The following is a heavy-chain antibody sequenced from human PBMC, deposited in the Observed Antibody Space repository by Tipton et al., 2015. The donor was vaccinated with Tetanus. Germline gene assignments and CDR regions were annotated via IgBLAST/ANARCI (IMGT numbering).Heavy chain of an antibody. Sequence: LRLSCAASGFTFSSYAMSWVRQAPGKGLEWVSVIYSGGSSTYYTDSVKGRFTISRDNSKNTLYLQMNSLRAEDTAVYYCAKARQGLRFCFDYWGQGTLVTVSS. V-gene: IGHV3-23*03. CDR2: IYSGGSST. CDR3: AKARQGLRFCFDY. CDR1: GFTFSSYA. J-gene: IGHJ4*02. D-gene: IGHD5-12*01.